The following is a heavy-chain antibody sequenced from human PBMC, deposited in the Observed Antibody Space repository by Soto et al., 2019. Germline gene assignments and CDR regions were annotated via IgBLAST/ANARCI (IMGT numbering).Heavy chain of an antibody. D-gene: IGHD2-15*01. CDR2: VYHSGTT. CDR1: GGSISSHY. Sequence: SETLSLTCTVSGGSISSHYWSWIRQSPGKGPEWIGYVYHSGTTNYNPSLESRVTMSLDTSKNQFSLKLNAVTAADTAVYYCARGISGGRHFDYWGQGTLVTVSS. J-gene: IGHJ4*02. V-gene: IGHV4-59*11. CDR3: ARGISGGRHFDY.